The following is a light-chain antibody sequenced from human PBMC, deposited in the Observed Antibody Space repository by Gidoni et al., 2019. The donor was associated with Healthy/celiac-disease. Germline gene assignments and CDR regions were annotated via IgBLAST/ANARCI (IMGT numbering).Light chain of an antibody. J-gene: IGKJ2*01. Sequence: EIVLTQSPATLSMSPGERATLSCRARQSVSSYLAWYQQKPGQAPRLLIYDASNRATGIPARFSGSGSGTDFTLTISSLEPEDFAVYYCQQRSNWPYTFGQGTKPEIK. CDR2: DAS. CDR3: QQRSNWPYT. V-gene: IGKV3-11*01. CDR1: QSVSSY.